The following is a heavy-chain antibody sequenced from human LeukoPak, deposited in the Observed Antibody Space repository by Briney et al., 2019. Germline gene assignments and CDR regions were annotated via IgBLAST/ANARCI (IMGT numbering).Heavy chain of an antibody. CDR1: GLTVSSNY. D-gene: IGHD6-13*01. V-gene: IGHV3-66*01. CDR3: ATGYSSSWYDY. J-gene: IGHJ4*02. Sequence: GGSLRLSCAASGLTVSSNYMSWVRQAPGKGLEWVSVIYSGGSTYYADSVKGRFTISRDNSKNTLYLQMNRLRAEDTAVYYCATGYSSSWYDYWGQGNLVTVSS. CDR2: IYSGGST.